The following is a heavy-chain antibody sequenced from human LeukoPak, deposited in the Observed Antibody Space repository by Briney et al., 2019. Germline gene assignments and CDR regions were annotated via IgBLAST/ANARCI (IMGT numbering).Heavy chain of an antibody. J-gene: IGHJ4*02. CDR2: INHSGST. V-gene: IGHV4-34*01. Sequence: SETLSLTCAVYGGSFSGYYWSWIRQPPGKRLEWIGEINHSGSTNYNPSLKSRVTISVDTSKNQFSLKLSSVTAADTAVYYCARGPLSVYFDYWGQGTLVTISS. D-gene: IGHD2/OR15-2a*01. CDR3: ARGPLSVYFDY. CDR1: GGSFSGYY.